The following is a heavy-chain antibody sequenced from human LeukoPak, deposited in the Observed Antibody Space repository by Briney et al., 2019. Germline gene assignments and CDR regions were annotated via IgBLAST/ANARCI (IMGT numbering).Heavy chain of an antibody. CDR1: GYTFTGYS. D-gene: IGHD4-17*01. CDR2: INPNSGGR. CDR3: TRDDYGDLDY. J-gene: IGHJ4*02. V-gene: IGHV1-2*02. Sequence: APVKVSCKASGYTFTGYSIHWVRQAPGQGLEWMGWINPNSGGRNYAQKFQGRVTMTRDTSISTAYMELTRLRSDDTAVYYCTRDDYGDLDYWGQGTLVTVSS.